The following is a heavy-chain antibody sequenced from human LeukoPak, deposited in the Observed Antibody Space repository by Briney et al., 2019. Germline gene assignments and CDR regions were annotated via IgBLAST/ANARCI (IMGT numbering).Heavy chain of an antibody. J-gene: IGHJ6*02. Sequence: GGSLRLSCAASGFTFSSYGMHWVRQAPDKGLEWVAVIWYDGSNKYYADSVKGRFTISRDNSKNTLYLQMNSLRAEDTAVYYCARDQRVGATTGYYYGMDVWGQGTTVTVSS. D-gene: IGHD1-26*01. CDR1: GFTFSSYG. CDR3: ARDQRVGATTGYYYGMDV. V-gene: IGHV3-33*01. CDR2: IWYDGSNK.